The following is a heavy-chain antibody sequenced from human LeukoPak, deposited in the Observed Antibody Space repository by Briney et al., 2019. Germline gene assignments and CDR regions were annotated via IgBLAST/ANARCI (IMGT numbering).Heavy chain of an antibody. CDR1: GYTFTDFG. V-gene: IGHV1-18*01. D-gene: IGHD3-10*01. CDR2: ISAYNGDI. J-gene: IGHJ4*02. Sequence: GASVKVSCKASGYTFTDFGISWVRQAPGQGPEWTGWISAYNGDIIYGQKFQGRVTMTTDTSTSTAYMELRSLRSDDTAVYYCTRDLGTYKSYGSIFFDYWGQGALVTVSS. CDR3: TRDLGTYKSYGSIFFDY.